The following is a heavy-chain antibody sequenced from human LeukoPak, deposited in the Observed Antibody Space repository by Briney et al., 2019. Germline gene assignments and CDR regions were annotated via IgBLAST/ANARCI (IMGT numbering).Heavy chain of an antibody. J-gene: IGHJ1*01. CDR2: INPNSGGT. Sequence: ASVKVSCKASGYTFTGYYMHWVRQAPGQGLEWMGWINPNSGGTNYAQKFQGRVTMTRDTSISTAHMELSRLRSDDTAVYYCARDHYGDYREYAEYFQHWGQGTLVTVSS. V-gene: IGHV1-2*02. CDR1: GYTFTGYY. D-gene: IGHD4-17*01. CDR3: ARDHYGDYREYAEYFQH.